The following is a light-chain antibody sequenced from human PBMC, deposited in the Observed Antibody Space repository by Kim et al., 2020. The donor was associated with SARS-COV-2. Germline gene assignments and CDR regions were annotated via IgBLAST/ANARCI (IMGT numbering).Light chain of an antibody. J-gene: IGLJ3*02. CDR3: NSRDSSGNHLV. V-gene: IGLV3-19*01. CDR2: GKN. Sequence: SSELTQDPAVSVALGQTVRITCQGDSLRSYYASWYQQKPGQAPVLVIYGKNNRPLGTPDRLSGSSTGNTASLTITGAQAEDEGDYYCNSRDSSGNHLVFG. CDR1: SLRSYY.